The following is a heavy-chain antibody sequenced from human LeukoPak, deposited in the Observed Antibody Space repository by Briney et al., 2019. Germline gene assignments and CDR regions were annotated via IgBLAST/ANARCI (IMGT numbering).Heavy chain of an antibody. D-gene: IGHD3-16*01. CDR2: FDPEDGET. CDR3: ATGDWGAFDI. CDR1: GYTLTELS. J-gene: IGHJ3*02. Sequence: ASVKVSCKASGYTLTELSMHWVRQAPGKGLEWMGGFDPEDGETIYAQMFQGRVTMTEDTSTDTAYMELSSLRSEDTAVYYCATGDWGAFDIWGQGTMVTVSS. V-gene: IGHV1-24*01.